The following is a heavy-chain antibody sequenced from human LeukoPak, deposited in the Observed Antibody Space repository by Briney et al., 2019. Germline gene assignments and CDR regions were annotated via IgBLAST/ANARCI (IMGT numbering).Heavy chain of an antibody. CDR3: ASLQYFDWILPGFDN. J-gene: IGHJ4*02. CDR1: GFTFSNYW. Sequence: GGSLRLSCAASGFTFSNYWMSWVRQAPGKGLEWVANIKQDGREKYYLDSVKGRFTISRDNAKNSLYLQMNNLRAEDTAVYYCASLQYFDWILPGFDNWGQGTLVTVSS. V-gene: IGHV3-7*01. D-gene: IGHD3-9*01. CDR2: IKQDGREK.